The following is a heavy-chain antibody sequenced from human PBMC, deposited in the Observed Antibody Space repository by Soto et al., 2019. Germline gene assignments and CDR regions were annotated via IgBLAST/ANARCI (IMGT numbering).Heavy chain of an antibody. CDR3: GKDGSGSYGLDG. Sequence: SETLSLTCTVSGGSISSHYWSWIRQPAGKGLEWIGRLYNSGNTNYNPYLKRRGIMSAEKSKNKFSLKLISVTAADAAVDYCGKDGSGSYGLDGWGQGTTVTVSS. V-gene: IGHV4-4*07. J-gene: IGHJ6*01. D-gene: IGHD6-25*01. CDR2: LYNSGNT. CDR1: GGSISSHY.